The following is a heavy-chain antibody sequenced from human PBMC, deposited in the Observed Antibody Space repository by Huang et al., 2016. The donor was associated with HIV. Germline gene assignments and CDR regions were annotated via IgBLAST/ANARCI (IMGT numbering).Heavy chain of an antibody. Sequence: QVQLVESGGGVVQPGGSLRLSCTASGFTFGSFGMHWVRQAPGKVLEWVAFIRYDGNNYDYADSVRGRFTISRDNSKDTLYLQMNRMSPDDSAVYYCAKDLTYTFGRHFDYWGRGTLVTVSS. CDR1: GFTFGSFG. V-gene: IGHV3-30*02. D-gene: IGHD3-3*01. CDR3: AKDLTYTFGRHFDY. J-gene: IGHJ4*02. CDR2: IRYDGNNY.